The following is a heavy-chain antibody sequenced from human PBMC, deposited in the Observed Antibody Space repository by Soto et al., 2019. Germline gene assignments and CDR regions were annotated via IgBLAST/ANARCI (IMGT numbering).Heavy chain of an antibody. Sequence: ASVKVSCKASGYTFTSYGISWVQQAPGQGLEWMGWISAYNGNTNYAQKLQGRVTMTTDTSTSTAYMELRSLRSDDTAVYYCARDRIAVAGSYYYGMDVWGQGTTVTVSS. CDR1: GYTFTSYG. D-gene: IGHD6-19*01. V-gene: IGHV1-18*01. CDR3: ARDRIAVAGSYYYGMDV. CDR2: ISAYNGNT. J-gene: IGHJ6*02.